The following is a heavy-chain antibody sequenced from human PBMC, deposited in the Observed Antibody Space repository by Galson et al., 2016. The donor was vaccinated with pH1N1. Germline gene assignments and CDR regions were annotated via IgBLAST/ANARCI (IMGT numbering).Heavy chain of an antibody. D-gene: IGHD4-17*01. CDR1: GFTFSHYA. J-gene: IGHJ2*01. CDR2: ISYVESNK. CDR3: ARDPVYGDYFERFFDL. V-gene: IGHV3-30-3*01. Sequence: SLRLSCAASGFTFSHYAMHWVRQAPGKGLEWVAVISYVESNKDYADSVKGRFTVSRDNSKNTLYLQMNSLRAEDTALYYCARDPVYGDYFERFFDLWGRGTLVTVSS.